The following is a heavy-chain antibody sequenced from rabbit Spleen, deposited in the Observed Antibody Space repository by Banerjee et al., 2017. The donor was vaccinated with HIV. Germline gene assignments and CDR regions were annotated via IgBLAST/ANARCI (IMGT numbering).Heavy chain of an antibody. Sequence: QEQLVESGGGLVKPGASLTLTCTASGFSFSSGYDMCWVRQAPGKGLEWIGCLYTGNGKTYYASWAKGRFTISKSSSTTVTLQMTSLTAADTATYFCARDAGSGDYIDVYFNLWGPGTLVTVS. CDR2: LYTGNGKT. V-gene: IGHV1S45*01. J-gene: IGHJ4*01. CDR3: ARDAGSGDYIDVYFNL. CDR1: GFSFSSGYD. D-gene: IGHD8-1*01.